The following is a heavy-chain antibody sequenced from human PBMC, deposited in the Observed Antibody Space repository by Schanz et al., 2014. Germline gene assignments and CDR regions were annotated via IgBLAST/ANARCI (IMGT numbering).Heavy chain of an antibody. D-gene: IGHD3-3*01. CDR2: ITGASDHI. J-gene: IGHJ4*02. V-gene: IGHV3-23*04. Sequence: VQLVESGGGVVQPGRSLRLSCAASGFIFGSSVMAWVRQAPGKGLEWVSGITGASDHIDYADSVKGRFTISSDNSKSTLYLQMSSLRAEDTAVYYCVRDSFFAFDYWGQGTLXTVSS. CDR1: GFIFGSSV. CDR3: VRDSFFAFDY.